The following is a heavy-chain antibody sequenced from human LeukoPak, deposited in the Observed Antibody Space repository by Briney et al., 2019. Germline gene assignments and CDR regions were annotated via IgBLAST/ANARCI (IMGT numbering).Heavy chain of an antibody. CDR2: ISGSGGST. Sequence: GGSLRLSCAASGFTFSNAWMNWVRQAPGKGLEWVSAISGSGGSTYYADSVKGRFTISRDNSKNTLYLQMNSLRAEDTAVYYCAKGGYYDFWSGYEWDYWGQGTLVTVSS. J-gene: IGHJ4*02. CDR1: GFTFSNAW. V-gene: IGHV3-23*01. CDR3: AKGGYYDFWSGYEWDY. D-gene: IGHD3-3*01.